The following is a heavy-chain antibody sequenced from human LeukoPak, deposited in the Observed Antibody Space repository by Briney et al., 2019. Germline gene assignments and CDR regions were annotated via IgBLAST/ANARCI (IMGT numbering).Heavy chain of an antibody. D-gene: IGHD2-15*01. CDR3: ARGNVVVVEAIWFDP. CDR1: GFTFSDYY. Sequence: PGGSLRLSCAASGFTFSDYYMSWIRQAPGKGLEWVSYISSSGSTIYYADSVKGRFTISRDNAKNSLYLQMNSLRAEDPAVYYCARGNVVVVEAIWFDPWGQGTLVTVSS. CDR2: ISSSGSTI. V-gene: IGHV3-11*01. J-gene: IGHJ5*02.